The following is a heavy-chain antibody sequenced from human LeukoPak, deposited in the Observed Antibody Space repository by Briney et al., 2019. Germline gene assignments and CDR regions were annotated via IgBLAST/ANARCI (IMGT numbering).Heavy chain of an antibody. CDR1: GGSIRSYD. CDR2: IYYSGST. CDR3: ARHIAAAGNIDY. V-gene: IGHV4-59*08. D-gene: IGHD6-13*01. Sequence: SETLSLTCTVAGGSIRSYDWSWIRQPPGKELEWIGYIYYSGSTNYNPSLKSRVTISVDTSKNQFSLKLSSVTAADTAVYYCARHIAAAGNIDYWGQGTLVTVSS. J-gene: IGHJ4*02.